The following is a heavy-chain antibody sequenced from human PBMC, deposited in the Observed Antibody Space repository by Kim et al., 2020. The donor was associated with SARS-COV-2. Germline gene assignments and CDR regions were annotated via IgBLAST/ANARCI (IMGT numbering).Heavy chain of an antibody. Sequence: GGSLRLSCAASGFTFSSYGMHWVRQAPGKGLEWVAVISYDGSNKYYADSVKGRFTISRDNSKNTLYLQMNSLRAEDTAVYYCAGKGRSSSWYVDWFDPWGQGTLVTVSS. V-gene: IGHV3-30*03. D-gene: IGHD6-13*01. CDR3: AGKGRSSSWYVDWFDP. J-gene: IGHJ5*02. CDR1: GFTFSSYG. CDR2: ISYDGSNK.